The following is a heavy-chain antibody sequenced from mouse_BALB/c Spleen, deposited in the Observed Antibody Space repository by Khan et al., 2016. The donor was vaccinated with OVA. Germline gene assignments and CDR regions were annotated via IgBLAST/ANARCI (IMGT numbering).Heavy chain of an antibody. Sequence: VQLKESGPGLVKPSQSLSLTCTVTGYSITSDYAWNWIRQFPGNKLEWMGYIKYSGSTSYNPSLKSRISITRNTSHHQFFLPLSSVTTEETATYYCARSGTISTVVATDFDSWGQGTTLTVSS. V-gene: IGHV3-2*02. CDR3: ARSGTISTVVATDFDS. CDR2: IKYSGST. CDR1: GYSITSDYA. J-gene: IGHJ2*01. D-gene: IGHD1-1*01.